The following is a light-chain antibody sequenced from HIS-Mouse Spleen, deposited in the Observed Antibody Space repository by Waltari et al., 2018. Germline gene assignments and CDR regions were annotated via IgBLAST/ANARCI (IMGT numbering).Light chain of an antibody. J-gene: IGKJ4*01. CDR1: QSVSSY. Sequence: EIVLTQSPATLSFSPGERATLSCRASQSVSSYLACYQQKPGQAPRLLIYDASNRATGIPARFSGSGSGTDFTLTISSLEPEDFAVYYCQQRSNWPTFGGGTKVEIK. CDR2: DAS. V-gene: IGKV3-11*01. CDR3: QQRSNWPT.